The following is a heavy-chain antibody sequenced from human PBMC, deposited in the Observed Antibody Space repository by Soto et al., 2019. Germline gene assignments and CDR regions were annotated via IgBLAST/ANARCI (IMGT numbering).Heavy chain of an antibody. V-gene: IGHV3-15*01. CDR2: IKSKTDGGTT. J-gene: IGHJ3*02. Sequence: RSWVRQAPGKGLEWVGRIKSKTDGGTTDYAAPVKGRFTISRDDSKNTLYLQMNSLKTEDTAVYYCTTERIPAAIDAFDIWGQGTMVTVSS. D-gene: IGHD2-2*01. CDR3: TTERIPAAIDAFDI.